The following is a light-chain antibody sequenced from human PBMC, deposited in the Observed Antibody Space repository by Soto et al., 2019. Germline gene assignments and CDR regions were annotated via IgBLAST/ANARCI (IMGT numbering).Light chain of an antibody. Sequence: QSVLSQPPSVSGAPGQRVTISCTGSSSNIGADYDVHWYQFLPGTAPKLLIYNNDNRPSGVPDRFSGSKSGTSASLAITGLQAEDEADYYCKSYDSSLSGYYVFGTGTKVTVL. CDR1: SSNIGADYD. V-gene: IGLV1-40*01. CDR2: NND. CDR3: KSYDSSLSGYYV. J-gene: IGLJ1*01.